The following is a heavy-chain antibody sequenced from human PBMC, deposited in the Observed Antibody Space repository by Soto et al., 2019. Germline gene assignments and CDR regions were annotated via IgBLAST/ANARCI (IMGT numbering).Heavy chain of an antibody. CDR3: ARGPPATYYYDSSGYYQLDY. V-gene: IGHV3-21*01. CDR2: ISSSSSYI. J-gene: IGHJ4*02. Sequence: PGGSLRLSCAASGFTFSSYSMNWVRQAPGKGLEWVSSISSSSSYIYYADSVKGRFTISRDNAKNSLYLQMNSLRAEDTAVYYCARGPPATYYYDSSGYYQLDYWGQGTLVTVSS. CDR1: GFTFSSYS. D-gene: IGHD3-22*01.